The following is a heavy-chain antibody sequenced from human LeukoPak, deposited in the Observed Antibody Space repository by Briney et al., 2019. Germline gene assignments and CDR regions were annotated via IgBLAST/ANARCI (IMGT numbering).Heavy chain of an antibody. CDR2: IIPIFGTA. V-gene: IGHV1-69*13. Sequence: SVKVSCTASGYTFTGYDMHWVRQAPGQGLEWMGGIIPIFGTANYAQKFQGRVTITADESTSTAYMELSSLRSEDTAVYYCARRGRWLQSSNPMDAFDIWGQGTLVTVSS. CDR1: GYTFTGYD. CDR3: ARRGRWLQSSNPMDAFDI. J-gene: IGHJ4*02. D-gene: IGHD5-24*01.